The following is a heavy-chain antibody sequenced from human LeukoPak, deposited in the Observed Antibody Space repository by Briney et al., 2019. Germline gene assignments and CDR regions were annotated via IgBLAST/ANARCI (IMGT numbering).Heavy chain of an antibody. Sequence: ASVKVSCKASGYTFTSYDINWVRQAPGQGLEWMGWINPNSGGTNYAQKFQGRVTMTRDTSISTAYMELSRLRSDDTAVYYCARGLVEWELLYWGQGTLVTVSS. V-gene: IGHV1-2*02. CDR3: ARGLVEWELLY. D-gene: IGHD1-26*01. CDR2: INPNSGGT. J-gene: IGHJ4*02. CDR1: GYTFTSYD.